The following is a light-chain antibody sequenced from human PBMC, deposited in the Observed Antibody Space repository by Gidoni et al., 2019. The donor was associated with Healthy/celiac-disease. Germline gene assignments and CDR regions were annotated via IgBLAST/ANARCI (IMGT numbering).Light chain of an antibody. CDR3: QQYDPLPYT. Sequence: DIQMTQSPSSRSASVGDRVTITCQASQDISNYLNWYQQKPGKAPKLLIYDASNLETGVPSRFSGSGSGPVFTFPIRSLLPEDIATYYCQQYDPLPYTFGQGTKLEIK. J-gene: IGKJ2*01. CDR1: QDISNY. V-gene: IGKV1-33*01. CDR2: DAS.